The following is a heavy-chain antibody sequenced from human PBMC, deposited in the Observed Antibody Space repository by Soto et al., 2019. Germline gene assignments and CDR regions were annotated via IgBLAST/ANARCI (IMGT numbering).Heavy chain of an antibody. J-gene: IGHJ4*02. CDR1: GLTFNNAW. Sequence: EVQLVESGGGLVKPGGSLRLSCATSGLTFNNAWMNWVRQAPGKGLEWVGRIKSKSDGGTTDYAAPVKGRFTISRDDSKNTLYLQMFSLRTEDTAVYNCISSGYTSGWYAVDYWGQGTLVTVSS. CDR2: IKSKSDGGTT. CDR3: ISSGYTSGWYAVDY. V-gene: IGHV3-15*07. D-gene: IGHD6-19*01.